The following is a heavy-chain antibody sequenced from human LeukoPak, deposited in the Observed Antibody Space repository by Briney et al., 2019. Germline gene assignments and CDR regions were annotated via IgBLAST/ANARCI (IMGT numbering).Heavy chain of an antibody. CDR1: GFTFSSYE. V-gene: IGHV3-9*03. CDR3: AKEGRGSYFWFDP. Sequence: GGSLRLSCAASGFTFSSYEMNWVRQAPGKGLEWVSGISWNSGSIGYADSVKGRFTISRDNAKNSLYLQMNSLRAEDMALYYCAKEGRGSYFWFDPWGQGTLVTVSS. J-gene: IGHJ5*02. CDR2: ISWNSGSI. D-gene: IGHD1-26*01.